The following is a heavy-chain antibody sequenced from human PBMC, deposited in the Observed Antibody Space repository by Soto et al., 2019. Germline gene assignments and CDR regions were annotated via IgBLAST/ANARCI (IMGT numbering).Heavy chain of an antibody. D-gene: IGHD6-19*01. Sequence: SVKVSCKASGGTFSSYTISWVRQAPGQGLEWMGRIIPILGIANYAQKFQGRVTITADKSTSTAYMELSSLRSEDTAVYYCARSLAVAGTGYFQHWGQGTLVTVSS. CDR2: IIPILGIA. J-gene: IGHJ1*01. V-gene: IGHV1-69*02. CDR3: ARSLAVAGTGYFQH. CDR1: GGTFSSYT.